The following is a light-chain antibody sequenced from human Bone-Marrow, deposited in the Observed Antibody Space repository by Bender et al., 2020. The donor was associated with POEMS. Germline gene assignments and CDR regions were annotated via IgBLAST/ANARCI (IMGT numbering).Light chain of an antibody. J-gene: IGLJ2*01. CDR3: CSYVGSNTLV. Sequence: QSALTQPASVSGSPGQSITISCTGTSSDIGTYDLVSWYQQHPGKAPRLMISEVTTRPSGVSNRFSGSKSGITASLTISGLQAEDEADYYCCSYVGSNTLVFGGGTKLTVL. V-gene: IGLV2-23*02. CDR1: SSDIGTYDL. CDR2: EVT.